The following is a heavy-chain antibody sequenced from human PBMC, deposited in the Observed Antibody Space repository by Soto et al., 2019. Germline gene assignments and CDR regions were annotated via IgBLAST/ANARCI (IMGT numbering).Heavy chain of an antibody. CDR3: AHHTAPPGTTWRWFAP. Sequence: QITLRESGPTLVKPTQTLTLTCTFSGFSLRTRGVGVGWIRQPPGKALEWLALIFWDDDKRYSPSLRSRLTTTKHTSKAPAVLTMTNQDPVDTATYYCAHHTAPPGTTWRWFAPWGQGTPVTVSS. V-gene: IGHV2-5*02. J-gene: IGHJ5*02. CDR2: IFWDDDK. D-gene: IGHD6-13*01. CDR1: GFSLRTRGVG.